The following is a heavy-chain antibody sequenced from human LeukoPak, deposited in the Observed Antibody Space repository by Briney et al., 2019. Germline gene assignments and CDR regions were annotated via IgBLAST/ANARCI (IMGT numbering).Heavy chain of an antibody. D-gene: IGHD6-19*01. CDR2: LSAYNGNT. J-gene: IGHJ6*02. V-gene: IGHV1-18*01. CDR3: ARGGIGSGWPSAGYYYYGMDV. Sequence: ASVKVSCKASGYTFTSYGISWVRQAPGQGLEWMGCLSAYNGNTNYAQKLQGRVTMTTDTSTSTAYMELRSLRSDDTAVYYCARGGIGSGWPSAGYYYYGMDVWGQGTTVTVSS. CDR1: GYTFTSYG.